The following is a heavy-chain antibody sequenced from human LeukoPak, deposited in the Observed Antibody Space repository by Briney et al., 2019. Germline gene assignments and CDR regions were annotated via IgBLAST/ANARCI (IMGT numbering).Heavy chain of an antibody. CDR3: AREKYYGSGSWDFDY. J-gene: IGHJ4*02. D-gene: IGHD3-10*01. CDR1: RYTFTDYY. V-gene: IGHV1-2*02. Sequence: GASVKVSCKASRYTFTDYYMYWVRQAPGQGLEWMGWINPNSGGTNYAQKFQGRVTMTRDTSISTAYMELSRLRSDDTAVYYCAREKYYGSGSWDFDYWGQGTLVTVSS. CDR2: INPNSGGT.